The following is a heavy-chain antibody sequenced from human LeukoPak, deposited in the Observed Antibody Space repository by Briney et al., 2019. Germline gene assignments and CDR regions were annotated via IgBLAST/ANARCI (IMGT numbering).Heavy chain of an antibody. J-gene: IGHJ4*02. CDR1: GFTFSSYA. V-gene: IGHV3-23*01. D-gene: IGHD2-15*01. CDR3: AKDIESRWSLYYFDY. Sequence: GGSLRLSCAASGFTFSSYAMSWVRQAPGKGLEWVSAISGSGGSTYYADSVKGRFTISRDNSKNTLYLQMNSLRAEDTAVYYCAKDIESRWSLYYFDYWGQGTLATVSS. CDR2: ISGSGGST.